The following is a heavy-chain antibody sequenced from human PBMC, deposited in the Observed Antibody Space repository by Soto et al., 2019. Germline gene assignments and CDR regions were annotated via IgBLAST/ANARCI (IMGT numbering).Heavy chain of an antibody. CDR1: GYTFTSYY. J-gene: IGHJ6*02. Sequence: ASVKVSCKASGYTFTSYYMHWVRQAPGQGLEWMGIINPSGGSTSYAQKFQGRVTMTRDTSTSTVYMELSSLRSEDTAVYYCARERSVRWSHQYYYYYGMDVWGQGTTVTVSS. CDR2: INPSGGST. CDR3: ARERSVRWSHQYYYYYGMDV. V-gene: IGHV1-46*01. D-gene: IGHD2-15*01.